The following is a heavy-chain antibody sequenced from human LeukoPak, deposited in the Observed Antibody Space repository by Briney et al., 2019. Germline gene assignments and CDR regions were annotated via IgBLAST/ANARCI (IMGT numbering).Heavy chain of an antibody. D-gene: IGHD3-22*01. CDR1: GGSISNSSYY. V-gene: IGHV4-39*07. J-gene: IGHJ3*01. CDR2: IYYSGNT. CDR3: ARELRYDNSDSGAF. Sequence: SETLSLTCTVSGGSISNSSYYWGWIRQPPGKGLDWIGSIYYSGNTYYNPSLMSRVTISVDTSKNQFSLKLTSVTAADTALYYCARELRYDNSDSGAFWGQGTVVTVSS.